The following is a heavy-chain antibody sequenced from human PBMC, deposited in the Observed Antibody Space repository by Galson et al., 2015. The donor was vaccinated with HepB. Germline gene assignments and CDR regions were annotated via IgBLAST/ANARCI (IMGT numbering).Heavy chain of an antibody. J-gene: IGHJ4*02. D-gene: IGHD2-15*01. CDR2: ISYDGSNK. Sequence: SLRLSCAASGFTFSSYGMHWVRQAPGKGLEWVAVISYDGSNKYYADSVKGRFTISRDNSKNTLYLQMNSLRAEDTAVYYCAKSAGCSSTSCPSVDCSGGSCYPPRYYFDYWGQGTLVTVSS. V-gene: IGHV3-30*18. CDR3: AKSAGCSSTSCPSVDCSGGSCYPPRYYFDY. CDR1: GFTFSSYG.